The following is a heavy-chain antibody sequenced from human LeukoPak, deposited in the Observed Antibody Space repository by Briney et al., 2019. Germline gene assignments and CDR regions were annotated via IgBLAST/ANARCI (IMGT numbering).Heavy chain of an antibody. Sequence: GASVKISCKTSGYSFTSYNLHWVRQAPGQRPEWMGIIKPSGGNTNYAQKFQGRVTMTRDTSISTAYMELSRLRSDDTAVYYCARSVRMGDYYDSSGYSAPSPGNFDYWGQGTLVTVSS. V-gene: IGHV1-46*01. D-gene: IGHD3-22*01. CDR1: GYSFTSYN. J-gene: IGHJ4*02. CDR2: IKPSGGNT. CDR3: ARSVRMGDYYDSSGYSAPSPGNFDY.